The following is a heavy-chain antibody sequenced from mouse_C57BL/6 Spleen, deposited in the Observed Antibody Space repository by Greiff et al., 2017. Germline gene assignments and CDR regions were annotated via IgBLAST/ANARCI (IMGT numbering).Heavy chain of an antibody. CDR1: GFTFSSYA. V-gene: IGHV5-9-1*02. CDR2: ISSGGDYI. Sequence: EVMLVESGEGLVKPGGSLKLSCAASGFTFSSYAMSWVRQTPEKRLEWVAYISSGGDYIYYADTVKGRFTISRDNARNTLYLQMSRLKSEDTAMYYCTRDSVATRYFEVGGTGTTVTVSS. CDR3: TRDSVATRYFEV. D-gene: IGHD1-1*02. J-gene: IGHJ1*03.